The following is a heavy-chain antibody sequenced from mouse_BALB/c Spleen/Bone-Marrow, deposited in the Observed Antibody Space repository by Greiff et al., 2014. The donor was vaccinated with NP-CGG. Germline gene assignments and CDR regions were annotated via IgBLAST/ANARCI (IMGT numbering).Heavy chain of an antibody. CDR2: ISSGSSTI. J-gene: IGHJ4*01. Sequence: DVMLVESGGGLVQPGGSRKLSCAASGFTFSSFGMHWVRQAPEKGLEWVAYISSGSSTIYYADTVKGRFTISRDNPKNTLFLQMTSLRSEDTAMYYGARKGALITHYYAMDYWGQGTSVSVSS. CDR1: GFTFSSFG. D-gene: IGHD2-4*01. V-gene: IGHV5-17*02. CDR3: ARKGALITHYYAMDY.